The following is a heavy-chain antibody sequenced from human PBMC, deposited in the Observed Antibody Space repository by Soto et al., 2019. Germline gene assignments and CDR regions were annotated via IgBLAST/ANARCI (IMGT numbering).Heavy chain of an antibody. V-gene: IGHV3-48*01. CDR3: ARDLSKYCSSTSCSPV. J-gene: IGHJ6*02. CDR2: ISSSSSTI. CDR1: GFTFSSYS. Sequence: TGGSLRLSCAASGFTFSSYSMNWVRQAPGKGLEWVSYISSSSSTIYYADSVKGRFTISRDNAKNSLYLQMNSLRAEDTAVYYCARDLSKYCSSTSCSPVWGQGTTVTVSS. D-gene: IGHD2-2*01.